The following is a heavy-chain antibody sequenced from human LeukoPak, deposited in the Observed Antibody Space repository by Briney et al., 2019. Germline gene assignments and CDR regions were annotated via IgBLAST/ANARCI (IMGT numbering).Heavy chain of an antibody. CDR2: IYRGGNT. CDR3: AKELSTGSGGACGGACYWARPFDY. V-gene: IGHV3-66*01. CDR1: GFTVSSNY. D-gene: IGHD2-21*02. Sequence: GGSLRLSCAASGFTVSSNYMNWVRQAPGKGLEWVSVIYRGGNTYYADSVKGRFTISRDNSKNTPYLQMNSLRAEDTAVYYCAKELSTGSGGACGGACYWARPFDYWGQGILVTVSS. J-gene: IGHJ4*02.